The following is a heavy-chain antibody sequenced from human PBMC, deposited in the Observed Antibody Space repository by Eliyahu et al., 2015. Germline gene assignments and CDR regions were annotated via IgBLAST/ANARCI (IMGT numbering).Heavy chain of an antibody. CDR3: VTEAEGDVLTGYPVGYFDY. CDR1: GGSISGGSYS. V-gene: IGHV4-61*02. Sequence: QVQLQESGPGLVKPSQTLSLICTVSGGSISGGSYSGAWIRQPAGKRLEWIGGIFSSGSANYTPSLRRRATISVDTSKNQFSLKLNSVTAADTAAYFCVTEAEGDVLTGYPVGYFDYWGQGTLVTVSS. D-gene: IGHD3-9*01. J-gene: IGHJ4*02. CDR2: IFSSGSA.